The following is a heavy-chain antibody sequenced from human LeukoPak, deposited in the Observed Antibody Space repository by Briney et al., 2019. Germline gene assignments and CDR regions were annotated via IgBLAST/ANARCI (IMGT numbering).Heavy chain of an antibody. Sequence: GGSLRLTCAASGFTFRIYAMTWVRQAPGKGLEWVSGISGSGGYIYSADSVKGRFTISRDNSKNTVYLQMNSLRAEDTAVYYCAKGRIYCSSSSCYTIYYYYYYMDVWGKGTTVTVSS. CDR1: GFTFRIYA. D-gene: IGHD2-2*02. CDR2: ISGSGGYI. J-gene: IGHJ6*03. V-gene: IGHV3-23*01. CDR3: AKGRIYCSSSSCYTIYYYYYYMDV.